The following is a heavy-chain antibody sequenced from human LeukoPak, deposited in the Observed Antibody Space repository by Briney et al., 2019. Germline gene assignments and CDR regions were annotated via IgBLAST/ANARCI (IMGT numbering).Heavy chain of an antibody. CDR2: FDPEDGET. CDR1: GYTLTELS. D-gene: IGHD6-19*01. V-gene: IGHV1-24*01. J-gene: IGHJ4*02. CDR3: ATDRRALITSGWYPL. Sequence: ASVKVSCKVSGYTLTELSMHWVRQAPGKGLEWMGGFDPEDGETIYAQKFQGRVTMTEDTSTDTAYMELSSLRSEDTAAYYCATDRRALITSGWYPLWGQGTLVTVSS.